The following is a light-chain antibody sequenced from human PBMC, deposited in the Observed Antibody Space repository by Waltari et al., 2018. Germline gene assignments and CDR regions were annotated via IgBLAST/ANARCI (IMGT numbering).Light chain of an antibody. J-gene: IGKJ1*01. Sequence: EIEMTQSPATLSVSPGERATLSCRASQSVGDKLAWYQQKPGQAPRLLIYTTSIRATGIPAMFSGSGSGTEFTLTISSLQSEDFAVYHCQQYNNWPQTFGQGTKVEIK. CDR2: TTS. CDR1: QSVGDK. CDR3: QQYNNWPQT. V-gene: IGKV3-15*01.